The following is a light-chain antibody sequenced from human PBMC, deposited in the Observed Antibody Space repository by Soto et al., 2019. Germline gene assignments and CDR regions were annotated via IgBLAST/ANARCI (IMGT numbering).Light chain of an antibody. Sequence: DIQMTQSPSTLSASVGDRVTITCRASQSISSWLAWYQQKPGKAPKLLIYDASSLESGVPSRFSGSGSGTEFTLTISSLQPDDFATYYCQQGPTFGQGTKVEI. CDR2: DAS. CDR3: QQGPT. J-gene: IGKJ1*01. V-gene: IGKV1-5*01. CDR1: QSISSW.